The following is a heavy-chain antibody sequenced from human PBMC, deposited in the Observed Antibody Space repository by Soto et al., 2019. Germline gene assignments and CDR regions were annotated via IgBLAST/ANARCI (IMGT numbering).Heavy chain of an antibody. V-gene: IGHV6-1*01. J-gene: IGHJ4*02. D-gene: IGHD7-27*01. CDR1: GDSVSSNSAA. Sequence: SQTLSLTCAISGDSVSSNSAAWNWIRQSPSRGLEWLGRTYYRSKWYNDYAVSVKSRITINPDTSKNQFSLQLNSVTPEDTAVYYCARVKVSPNWGSSKGQDKYYFDYWGQGTLVTVSS. CDR2: TYYRSKWYN. CDR3: ARVKVSPNWGSSKGQDKYYFDY.